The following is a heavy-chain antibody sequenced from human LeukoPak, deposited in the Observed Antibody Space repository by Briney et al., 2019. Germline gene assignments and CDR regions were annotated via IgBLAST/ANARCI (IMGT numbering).Heavy chain of an antibody. V-gene: IGHV6-1*01. CDR3: ASHSTSSHDTFDI. D-gene: IGHD2-2*01. CDR2: TYYRSRWYD. J-gene: IGHJ3*02. CDR1: GDSVSSRTAA. Sequence: SQTLSLTCAISGDSVSSRTAAWNWVRQSPSRGLEWLGRTYYRSRWYDDYAMSVKGRITIHPDTYKNQFSLQLNSVTLDDIVVHYCASHSTSSHDTFDIWGKGTVVTVSS.